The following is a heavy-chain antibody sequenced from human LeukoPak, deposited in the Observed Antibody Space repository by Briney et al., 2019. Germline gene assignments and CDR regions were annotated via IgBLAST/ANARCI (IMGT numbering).Heavy chain of an antibody. D-gene: IGHD2-8*01. Sequence: SGTLSLTCGVSGGSITTTNWRSCVRQFPGQGLQWIGDVSLEGVRNYNPSLTSRVTMSLDRAKKLLSLNLNSVTAADTAVYYCSRENGAFSPFGYWGQGIVVTV. J-gene: IGHJ4*02. CDR3: SRENGAFSPFGY. V-gene: IGHV4-4*02. CDR1: GGSITTTNW. CDR2: VSLEGVR.